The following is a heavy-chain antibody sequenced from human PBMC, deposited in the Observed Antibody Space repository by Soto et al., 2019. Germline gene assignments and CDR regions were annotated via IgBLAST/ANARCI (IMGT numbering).Heavy chain of an antibody. CDR3: AAGRGYSYGSHFDY. CDR2: IVVGSGNT. CDR1: GFTFTSSA. V-gene: IGHV1-58*01. D-gene: IGHD5-18*01. Sequence: ASVKVSCKASGFTFTSSAVQWVRQARGQRLEWIGWIVVGSGNTTYAQKFQERVTITRDMSTSTAYMELSCLRSEDTAVYYCAAGRGYSYGSHFDYWGQGTLVTVSS. J-gene: IGHJ4*02.